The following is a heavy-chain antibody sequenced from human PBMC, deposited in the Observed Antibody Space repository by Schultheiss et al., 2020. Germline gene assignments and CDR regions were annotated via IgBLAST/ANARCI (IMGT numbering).Heavy chain of an antibody. D-gene: IGHD4-17*01. CDR2: IKSKTDGGTT. Sequence: GGSLRLSCAGFGFTFSSYAMSWVRQSPGKGLEWVGRIKSKTDGGTTDYAAPVKGRFTISRDDSKNTLYLQMNSLKTEDTAVYYCTTDLGDYGDYYFDYWGQGTLVTVSS. CDR3: TTDLGDYGDYYFDY. J-gene: IGHJ4*02. V-gene: IGHV3-15*01. CDR1: GFTFSSYA.